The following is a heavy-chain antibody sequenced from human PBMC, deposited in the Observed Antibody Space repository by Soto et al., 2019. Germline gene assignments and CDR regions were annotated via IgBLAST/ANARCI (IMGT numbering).Heavy chain of an antibody. D-gene: IGHD1-26*01. J-gene: IGHJ6*02. Sequence: SETLSLTCAVYGGSFSGYYWSWIRQPPGKGLEWIGEINHSGSTNYNPSLKSRVTISVDTSKNQFSLKLSSVTAADTAVYYCARDAASGSYSDYYYGMDVWGQGPTVTVSS. CDR3: ARDAASGSYSDYYYGMDV. CDR1: GGSFSGYY. V-gene: IGHV4-34*01. CDR2: INHSGST.